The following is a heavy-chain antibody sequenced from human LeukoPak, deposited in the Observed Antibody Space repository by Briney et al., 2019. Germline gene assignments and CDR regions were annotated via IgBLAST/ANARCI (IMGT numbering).Heavy chain of an antibody. CDR1: GGSISSYY. CDR3: ARLVAGLGWAFDI. D-gene: IGHD5-12*01. Sequence: PSETLSLTCTVSGGSISSYYWSWIRQPPGKGLEWIGYIYYSGSTNYNPSLKSRVTISVDTSKNQFSLKLSSVTAADTAVYYCARLVAGLGWAFDIWGQGTMVTVSS. CDR2: IYYSGST. J-gene: IGHJ3*02. V-gene: IGHV4-59*08.